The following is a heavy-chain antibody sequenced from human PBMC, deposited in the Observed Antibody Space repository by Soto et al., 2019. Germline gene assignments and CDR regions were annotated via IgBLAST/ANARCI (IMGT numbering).Heavy chain of an antibody. V-gene: IGHV3-21*01. CDR3: AKEAGELSTRSFDY. CDR2: ISSSSSYI. D-gene: IGHD3-16*02. CDR1: GFTFSSYS. Sequence: VQLVESGGGLVKPGGSLRLSCAASGFTFSSYSMNWVRQAPGKGLEWVSSISSSSSYIYYADSVKGRFTISRDNATNSLYLQMNSLRAEDTAVYYCAKEAGELSTRSFDYWGQGTLVTVSS. J-gene: IGHJ4*02.